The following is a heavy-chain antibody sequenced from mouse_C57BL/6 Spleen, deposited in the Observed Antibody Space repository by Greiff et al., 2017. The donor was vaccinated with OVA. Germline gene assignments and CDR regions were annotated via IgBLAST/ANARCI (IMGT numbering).Heavy chain of an antibody. J-gene: IGHJ3*01. Sequence: VKLMESGPELVKPGASVKISCKASGYAFSSSWMNWVKQRPGKGLEWIGRIYPGDGDTNYNGKFKGKATLTADKSSSTAYMQLSSLTSEDSAVYFCARSGYYYGSSPFAYWGQGTLVTVSA. CDR1: GYAFSSSW. D-gene: IGHD1-1*01. V-gene: IGHV1-82*01. CDR3: ARSGYYYGSSPFAY. CDR2: IYPGDGDT.